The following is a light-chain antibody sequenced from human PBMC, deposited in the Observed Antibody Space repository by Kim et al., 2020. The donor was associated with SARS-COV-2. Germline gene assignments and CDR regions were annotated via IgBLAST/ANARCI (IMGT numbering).Light chain of an antibody. Sequence: QSALTQPPSVSGSPGQSVTISCSGTRNDIGHYNRVSWYQQPPGTPPKVIIYEVTNRPSGVSDRFSGSKSGNTASLTISGLQTDDEAVYYCSSFPTSNPNWLFGGGTQLTVL. CDR2: EVT. J-gene: IGLJ3*02. CDR3: SSFPTSNPNWL. CDR1: RNDIGHYNR. V-gene: IGLV2-18*02.